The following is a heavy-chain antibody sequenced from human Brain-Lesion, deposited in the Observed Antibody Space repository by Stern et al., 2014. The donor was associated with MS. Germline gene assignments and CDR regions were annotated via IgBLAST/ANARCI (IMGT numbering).Heavy chain of an antibody. CDR2: IYHSGGT. J-gene: IGHJ3*02. Sequence: VQLEESGPGLVKPSGTLSLTCAVSGGSISSSNWWGWVRQSPGKGLEWIGEIYHSGGTKYSPSFESRVIISVDKSKNQFSLKLSYVTAADTAVYYCARELPDLNAFDIWGQGTMVTVS. D-gene: IGHD1-14*01. CDR1: GGSISSSNW. V-gene: IGHV4-4*02. CDR3: ARELPDLNAFDI.